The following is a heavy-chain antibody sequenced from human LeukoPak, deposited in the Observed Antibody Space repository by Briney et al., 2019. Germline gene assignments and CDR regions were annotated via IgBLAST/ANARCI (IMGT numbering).Heavy chain of an antibody. CDR3: ARGDDSGYYDYFDY. D-gene: IGHD3-22*01. CDR1: GFTVDSSY. J-gene: IGHJ4*02. V-gene: IGHV3-53*01. CDR2: IYTGGST. Sequence: GGSLRLSCAASGFTVDSSYLSWVRQAPGKGLEWVSTIYTGGSTYYAASVKGRFTISRDFSKNTVFLHMNSLRAEDTAMYYCARGDDSGYYDYFDYWGQGALVTVSS.